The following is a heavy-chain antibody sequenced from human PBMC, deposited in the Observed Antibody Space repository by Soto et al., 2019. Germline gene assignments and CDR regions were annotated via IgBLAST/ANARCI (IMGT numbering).Heavy chain of an antibody. D-gene: IGHD3-16*02. J-gene: IGHJ3*02. Sequence: ASVKVSCKASGYTFTIYDINWVRQATGQGLEWMGWMNPNSGNTGYAQKFQGRVTMTRNTSISTAYMELSSLRSEDTAVYYCASRAVGYIWGSYRSSSDDAFDIWGQGTMVTVSS. CDR3: ASRAVGYIWGSYRSSSDDAFDI. CDR2: MNPNSGNT. V-gene: IGHV1-8*01. CDR1: GYTFTIYD.